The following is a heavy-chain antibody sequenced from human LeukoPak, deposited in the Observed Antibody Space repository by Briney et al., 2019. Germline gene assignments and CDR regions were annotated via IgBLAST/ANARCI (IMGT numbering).Heavy chain of an antibody. CDR3: ARDRGYCTNGVCHNWFDP. Sequence: SVRVSXKASGGTFSSYAISWVRQAPGQGLEWMGRIIPIFGTANYAQKFQGRVTITTDESTSTAYMELSSLRSEDTAVYYCARDRGYCTNGVCHNWFDPWGQGTLVTVSS. CDR1: GGTFSSYA. V-gene: IGHV1-69*05. D-gene: IGHD2-8*01. CDR2: IIPIFGTA. J-gene: IGHJ5*02.